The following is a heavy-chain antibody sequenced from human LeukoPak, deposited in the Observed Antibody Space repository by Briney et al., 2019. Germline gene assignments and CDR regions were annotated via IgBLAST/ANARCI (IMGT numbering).Heavy chain of an antibody. CDR3: ARLQIPRGIPTGGPYYSMDI. Sequence: KHGESLKISCKGSGYSFRSYWIGWVRQMPGKGLEWMRIIYPGDSDTGYSPSFQGQVTISADKSINTAYLQWSSLKASDTAMYYCARLQIPRGIPTGGPYYSMDIWGQGTTVAVSS. D-gene: IGHD2-15*01. CDR1: GYSFRSYW. CDR2: IYPGDSDT. J-gene: IGHJ6*02. V-gene: IGHV5-51*01.